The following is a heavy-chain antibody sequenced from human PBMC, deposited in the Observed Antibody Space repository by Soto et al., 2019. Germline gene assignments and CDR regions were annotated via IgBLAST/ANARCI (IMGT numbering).Heavy chain of an antibody. J-gene: IGHJ4*02. V-gene: IGHV4-59*08. CDR1: GGSISSYY. CDR3: ARQSVGPYGSGSYFDY. CDR2: IYYSGST. D-gene: IGHD3-10*01. Sequence: QVQLQESGPGLVKPSETLSLTCTVSGGSISSYYWSWIRQPPGKGLEWIGYIYYSGSTNYNPPLRSSVTISVDTPKNQFSRKLTSVAAAATAVYYCARQSVGPYGSGSYFDYWGQGTLVTVSS.